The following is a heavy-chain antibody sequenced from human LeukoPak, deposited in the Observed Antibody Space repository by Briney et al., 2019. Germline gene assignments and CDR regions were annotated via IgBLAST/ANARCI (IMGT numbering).Heavy chain of an antibody. V-gene: IGHV3-11*03. CDR2: ISSSSSYT. Sequence: GESLRLSCVVSGIPFSDYYMNWIRQAPGKGLEWTSYISSSSSYTDYADSVKGRFTISRDNTKNILYLQMNSLRVEDTAVYYCTAGTAADYWGLGTLVAVSS. J-gene: IGHJ4*02. CDR1: GIPFSDYY. CDR3: TAGTAADY. D-gene: IGHD6-13*01.